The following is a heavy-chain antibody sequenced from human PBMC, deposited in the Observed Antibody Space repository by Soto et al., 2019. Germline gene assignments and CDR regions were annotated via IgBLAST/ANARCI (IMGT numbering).Heavy chain of an antibody. Sequence: EVQLVESGGGLVQPGGSLRLSCAASGFIFSSYSMNWVRQAPGKGLEWVSYISSSSDTIYYADSVKGRFTISRDNAKNSLYLKMNSLRAEDTAVYYCARDPRYCSGGNCYSSYYYYYLDVWGIGTTVTVSS. D-gene: IGHD2-15*01. CDR1: GFIFSSYS. CDR2: ISSSSDTI. V-gene: IGHV3-48*01. CDR3: ARDPRYCSGGNCYSSYYYYYLDV. J-gene: IGHJ6*03.